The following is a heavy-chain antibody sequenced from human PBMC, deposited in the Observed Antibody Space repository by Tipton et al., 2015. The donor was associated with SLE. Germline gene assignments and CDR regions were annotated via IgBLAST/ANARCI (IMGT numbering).Heavy chain of an antibody. CDR2: ISLDGSNK. CDR1: GFSFSGYA. Sequence: SLRLSCAASGFSFSGYAMHWVRQAPGKGLEWVAVISLDGSNKYYADSVKGRFTISKDNSRNTLYLEMNSLRAEDTALYYCASFLLTVFAGFDYWGQGTLVTVSS. V-gene: IGHV3-30*04. CDR3: ASFLLTVFAGFDY. D-gene: IGHD3-3*01. J-gene: IGHJ4*02.